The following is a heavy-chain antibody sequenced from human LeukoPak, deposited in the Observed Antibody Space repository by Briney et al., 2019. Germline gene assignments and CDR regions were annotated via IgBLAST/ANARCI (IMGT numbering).Heavy chain of an antibody. D-gene: IGHD3-22*01. CDR2: IYTSGST. CDR3: ARVDQYYYDSSGYSWGYYFDY. J-gene: IGHJ4*02. Sequence: PSETLSLTCTVSGGSISNYYWSWIRQPAGKGLEWIGRIYTSGSTNYNPSLKSRVTMSVDTSKNQFSLKLSSVTAADTAVYYCARVDQYYYDSSGYSWGYYFDYWGQGTLVIVSS. V-gene: IGHV4-4*07. CDR1: GGSISNYY.